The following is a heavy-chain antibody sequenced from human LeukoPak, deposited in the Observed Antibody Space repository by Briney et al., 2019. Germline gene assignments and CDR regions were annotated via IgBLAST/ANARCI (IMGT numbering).Heavy chain of an antibody. CDR3: ARSLRDAFDI. J-gene: IGHJ3*02. CDR1: GFTFSTYE. V-gene: IGHV3-48*03. Sequence: GGSLRLSCQASGFTFSTYEMNWVRQAPGKGLEWVSYISSSATTTYYADSVKGRFTISRDNAKNSLYLQMNSLRAEDAAVYYCARSLRDAFDIWGQGTMVTVSS. CDR2: ISSSATTT.